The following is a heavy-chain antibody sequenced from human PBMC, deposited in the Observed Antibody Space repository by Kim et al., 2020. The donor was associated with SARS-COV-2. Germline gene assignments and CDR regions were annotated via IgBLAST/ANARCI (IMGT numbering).Heavy chain of an antibody. CDR3: ARVRGGVVVAAFDY. Sequence: QKFQGRVTITRDTSASTAYMELSSLRSEDTAVYYCARVRGGVVVAAFDYWGQGTLVTVSS. D-gene: IGHD2-15*01. J-gene: IGHJ4*02. V-gene: IGHV1-3*01.